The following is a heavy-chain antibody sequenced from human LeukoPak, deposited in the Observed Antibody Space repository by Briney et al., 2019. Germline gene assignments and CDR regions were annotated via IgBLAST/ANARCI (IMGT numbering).Heavy chain of an antibody. CDR2: INWSGGCT. J-gene: IGHJ4*02. CDR3: ARAPITSPFYFDC. CDR1: GFAFDEHG. D-gene: IGHD2-2*01. Sequence: VRPGGSLTLSCTASGFAFDEHGMSWVRQVPGTGLEWVSCINWSGGCTGYADPLRGRFTISRDNTKNSLYLQMDSLRAEDTALYYCARAPITSPFYFDCWGQGTLVTVSS. V-gene: IGHV3-20*04.